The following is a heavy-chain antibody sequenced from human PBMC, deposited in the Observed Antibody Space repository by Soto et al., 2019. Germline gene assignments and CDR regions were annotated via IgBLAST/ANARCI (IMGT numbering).Heavy chain of an antibody. V-gene: IGHV3-23*01. D-gene: IGHD5-18*01. CDR3: AKILLQYNYGGFDY. Sequence: DVQLLESGGGLVQPGGSLRLSCAASGFTFSTYAMSWVRQAPGKGLEWVSTISGSGGSAYYSDSVKGRFTISRDNSKNTLSQQMNSLRAEDTAVYYCAKILLQYNYGGFDYWGQGTLVTVSS. J-gene: IGHJ4*02. CDR2: ISGSGGSA. CDR1: GFTFSTYA.